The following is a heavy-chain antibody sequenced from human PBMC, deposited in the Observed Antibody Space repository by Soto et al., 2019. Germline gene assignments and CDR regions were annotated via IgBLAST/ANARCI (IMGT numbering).Heavy chain of an antibody. CDR3: ARNGDCTRPGCIVGWFDP. J-gene: IGHJ5*02. D-gene: IGHD2-8*01. Sequence: GGSLRLSCAASGFTFSSYGMHWVRQAPGKGLEWVAVIWYDGVTNYNPSLEGRVTISIDKSKNQFYLDLNSVTAADTAMYYCARNGDCTRPGCIVGWFDPWGPGTQVTVSS. V-gene: IGHV3-33*01. CDR2: IWYDGVTN. CDR1: GFTFSSYG.